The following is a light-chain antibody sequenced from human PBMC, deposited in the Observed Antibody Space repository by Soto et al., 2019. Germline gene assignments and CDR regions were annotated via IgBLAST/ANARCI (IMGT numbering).Light chain of an antibody. Sequence: QSALTQPPSASGSPGQSVTISCTGTSSDVGAYRYVSWYQYHPGKAPKVLMFEATMRPSGVPDRFPGSKSGNTASLTVSGLQPEDEADYYCSSYAGSDNFVLFGGGTKLTVL. CDR2: EAT. CDR3: SSYAGSDNFVL. CDR1: SSDVGAYRY. J-gene: IGLJ2*01. V-gene: IGLV2-8*01.